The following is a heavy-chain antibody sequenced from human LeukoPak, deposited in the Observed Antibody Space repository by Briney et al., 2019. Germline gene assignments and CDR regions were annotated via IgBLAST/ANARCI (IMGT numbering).Heavy chain of an antibody. J-gene: IGHJ5*02. CDR3: ARDNGCSGGSCYRWFDP. V-gene: IGHV4-61*01. Sequence: SETLSLTCTVSGGSVSSGSYYWSWIRQPPGKGLEWIGYIYYSGSTNYNPSLKGRVTISVDTSKNQFSLKLSSVTAADTAVYYCARDNGCSGGSCYRWFDPWGQGTLVTVS. CDR1: GGSVSSGSYY. D-gene: IGHD2-15*01. CDR2: IYYSGST.